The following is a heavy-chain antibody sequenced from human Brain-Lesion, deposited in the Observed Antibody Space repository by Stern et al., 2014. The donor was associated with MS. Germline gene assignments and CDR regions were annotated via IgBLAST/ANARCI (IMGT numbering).Heavy chain of an antibody. D-gene: IGHD5-12*01. V-gene: IGHV5-51*03. J-gene: IGHJ4*02. CDR2: IFPRDSNT. Sequence: VQLVQSGAEVKKPGESLKISCEASGYLFDDYWIGWVRQMSGRGLELVAIIFPRDSNTRYSPSVQGQVTISADKSISTAYLPWGSLKPSDPAMYYWARSPATPSGYDRFDYWGQGALVTVSS. CDR1: GYLFDDYW. CDR3: ARSPATPSGYDRFDY.